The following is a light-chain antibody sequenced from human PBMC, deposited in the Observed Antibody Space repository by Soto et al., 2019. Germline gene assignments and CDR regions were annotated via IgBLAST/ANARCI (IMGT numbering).Light chain of an antibody. CDR2: DVT. CDR1: EDIRSY. J-gene: IGKJ4*01. CDR3: LQDDNYPHT. V-gene: IGKV1-33*01. Sequence: DIQMTQSPSSLSASVGDRLTITCQASEDIRSYVNWYQQKPGKAPKLLLYDVTELESGVPSRFSGSRSGTDFTFTISGLQPEDIATYYCLQDDNYPHTFGGGTRVEIK.